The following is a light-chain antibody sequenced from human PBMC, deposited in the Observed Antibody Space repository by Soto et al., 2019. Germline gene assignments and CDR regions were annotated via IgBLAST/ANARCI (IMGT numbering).Light chain of an antibody. Sequence: EIVMTQSPATLSVSPEERVTLSCRASQSVGSNLAWYQQKPGQAPRVLVYDASTRATVIPPRFSGSGSGTEFTLTISSLQSEDFAVYYCQQRSKWPITFGGGTKVDIK. CDR2: DAS. V-gene: IGKV3D-15*01. CDR3: QQRSKWPIT. CDR1: QSVGSN. J-gene: IGKJ4*01.